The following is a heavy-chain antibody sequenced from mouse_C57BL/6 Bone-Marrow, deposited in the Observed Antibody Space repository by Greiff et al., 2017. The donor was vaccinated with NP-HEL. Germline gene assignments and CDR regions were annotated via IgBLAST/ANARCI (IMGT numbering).Heavy chain of an antibody. V-gene: IGHV2-2*01. D-gene: IGHD2-4*01. Sequence: VQGVESGPGLVQPSQSLSITCTVSGFSLTSYGVHWVRQSPGKGLEWLGVIWSGGSTDYNAAFISRLSISKDNSKSQVFFKMNSLQADDTAIYYCARSPYDYDEGMDYWGQGTSVTVSS. CDR1: GFSLTSYG. CDR3: ARSPYDYDEGMDY. J-gene: IGHJ4*01. CDR2: IWSGGST.